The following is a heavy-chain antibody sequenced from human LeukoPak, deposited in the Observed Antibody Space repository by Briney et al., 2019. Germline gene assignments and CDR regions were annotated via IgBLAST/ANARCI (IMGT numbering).Heavy chain of an antibody. J-gene: IGHJ4*02. D-gene: IGHD1-26*01. CDR2: INHNGNVN. CDR3: AKGWELRGLFDY. CDR1: GFTFSSYW. Sequence: GGSLRLSCAASGFTFSSYWMNWARQAPGKGLEWVASINHNGNVNYYVDSVKGRFTISRDNSKNTLYLQMNSLRAEDTAVYYCAKGWELRGLFDYWGQGTLVTVSS. V-gene: IGHV3-7*03.